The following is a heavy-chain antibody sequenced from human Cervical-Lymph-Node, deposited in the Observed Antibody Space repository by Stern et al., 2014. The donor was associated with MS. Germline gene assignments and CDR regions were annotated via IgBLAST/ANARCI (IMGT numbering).Heavy chain of an antibody. J-gene: IGHJ4*02. CDR2: IYWDDDK. Sequence: QVTLKESGPTLVKPTQTLTLTCTFSGFSLTTNGVSVGWIRQPPGKALEWLAHIYWDDDKRYSPSLKSRLPITKDTSKNQVVLTMTNMDPVDTATYFCAHSEDDEGYDYWGQGTLITVSS. CDR1: GFSLTTNGVS. D-gene: IGHD1-1*01. V-gene: IGHV2-5*02. CDR3: AHSEDDEGYDY.